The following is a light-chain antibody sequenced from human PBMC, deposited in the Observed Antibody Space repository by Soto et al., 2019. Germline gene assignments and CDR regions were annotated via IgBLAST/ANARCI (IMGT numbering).Light chain of an antibody. CDR3: QIWGNGINV. CDR2: LNNDGTH. Sequence: QSVLTQSPSASASLGASVNLTCTLSSGHTSYPIAWHQQQPDKGPRYLLKLNNDGTHFKGDGIPDRFSGSSSGAERYLTISRLQSYDEADYYCQIWGNGINVFGTGTKLTVL. V-gene: IGLV4-69*01. J-gene: IGLJ1*01. CDR1: SGHTSYP.